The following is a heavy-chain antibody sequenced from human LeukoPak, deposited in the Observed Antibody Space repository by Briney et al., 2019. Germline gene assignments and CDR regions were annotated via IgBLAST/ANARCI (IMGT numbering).Heavy chain of an antibody. CDR3: ARDSASDTLGY. CDR2: ISSSGSSI. J-gene: IGHJ4*02. V-gene: IGHV3-11*04. CDR1: GFTFGDYY. D-gene: IGHD2-2*02. Sequence: GGSLRLSCAASGFTFGDYYMSWIRQAPGKGLEWVSYISSSGSSIYYADSVKGRFTISRDNAENSLYLQLDSLRVEDTAIYYCARDSASDTLGYWGQGTLVTVSS.